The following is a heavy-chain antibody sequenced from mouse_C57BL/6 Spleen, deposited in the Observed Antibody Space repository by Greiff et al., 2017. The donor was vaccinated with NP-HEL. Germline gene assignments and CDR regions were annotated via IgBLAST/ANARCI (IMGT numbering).Heavy chain of an antibody. D-gene: IGHD3-3*01. Sequence: QVQLKQSGAELVRPGASVTLSCKASGYTFTDYEMHWVKQTPVHGLEWIGAIDPETGGTAYNQKFKGKAILTADKSSSTAYMELRSLTSEDSAVYYCTRGGPDYYAMDYWGQGTSVTVSS. CDR1: GYTFTDYE. J-gene: IGHJ4*01. V-gene: IGHV1-15*01. CDR3: TRGGPDYYAMDY. CDR2: IDPETGGT.